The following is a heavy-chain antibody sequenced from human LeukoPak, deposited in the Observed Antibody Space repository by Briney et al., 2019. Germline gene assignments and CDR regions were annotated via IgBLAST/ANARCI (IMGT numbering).Heavy chain of an antibody. D-gene: IGHD2-21*02. V-gene: IGHV4-61*02. CDR3: ARGGDWERALDY. CDR2: IYTSGST. Sequence: PSQTLSLTCTVSGGSITSDGYYWSWIRQPAGKGLEWIGRIYTSGSTNYNPSLKSRLTISVDTSKNQFSLKLNSVTAADTAVYYCARGGDWERALDYWGQGTLVTVSS. J-gene: IGHJ4*02. CDR1: GGSITSDGYY.